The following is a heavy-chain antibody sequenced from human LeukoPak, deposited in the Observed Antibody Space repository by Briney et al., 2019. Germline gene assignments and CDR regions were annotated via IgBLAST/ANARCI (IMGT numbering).Heavy chain of an antibody. V-gene: IGHV3-49*04. Sequence: PGGSLRLSCITSGFNFGDYGMSWVRQAPGKGLEGVSFIRSKAYGGTPEYDASVKGRFTISRDDSKSIAYLQMDSLKTEDTALYYCARRGTWSGSIALDYWGQGALVTVSS. CDR2: IRSKAYGGTP. CDR1: GFNFGDYG. J-gene: IGHJ4*02. D-gene: IGHD3-10*01. CDR3: ARRGTWSGSIALDY.